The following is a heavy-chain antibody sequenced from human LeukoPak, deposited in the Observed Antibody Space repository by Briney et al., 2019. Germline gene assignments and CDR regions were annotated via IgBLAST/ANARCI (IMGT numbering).Heavy chain of an antibody. J-gene: IGHJ6*03. Sequence: PSETLSLTCTVSAGSISSSDYYWGWIRQSPGKGLEWIGRISYSGNTYYNPFLKSRVTISVDTSKNHFSLRLSSVTAADTAVYYCARLTHSYYSDTSGYYPYYYMDVWGKGTRVTVSS. V-gene: IGHV4-39*02. CDR3: ARLTHSYYSDTSGYYPYYYMDV. CDR1: AGSISSSDYY. D-gene: IGHD3-22*01. CDR2: ISYSGNT.